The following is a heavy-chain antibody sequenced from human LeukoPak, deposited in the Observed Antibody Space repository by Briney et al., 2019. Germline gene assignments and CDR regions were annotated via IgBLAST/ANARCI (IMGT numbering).Heavy chain of an antibody. V-gene: IGHV4-39*07. D-gene: IGHD3-10*01. CDR1: GGSISSSSYY. Sequence: PSETLSLTCTVSGGSISSSSYYWGWIRQPPGKGLEWIGSIYYSGSTYYNPSLKSRVTISVDTSKNQFSLKLSSVTAADTAVYYCARDGVYYGSGSTFDPWGQGTLVTVSS. CDR2: IYYSGST. CDR3: ARDGVYYGSGSTFDP. J-gene: IGHJ5*02.